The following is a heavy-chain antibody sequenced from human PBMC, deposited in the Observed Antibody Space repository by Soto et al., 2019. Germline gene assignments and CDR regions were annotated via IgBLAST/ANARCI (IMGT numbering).Heavy chain of an antibody. J-gene: IGHJ6*02. Sequence: QLQLQESGPGLVKPSETLSLTCTVSGGSISSSSYYWGWIRQPPGKGLEWIGSIYYSGSTYYNPPLKRRVTISVDTSKNQFSLKLSSVTAADTAVYYCARPGVTTWGDYYYGMDVWGQGTTVTVSS. CDR2: IYYSGST. V-gene: IGHV4-39*01. CDR3: ARPGVTTWGDYYYGMDV. CDR1: GGSISSSSYY. D-gene: IGHD4-17*01.